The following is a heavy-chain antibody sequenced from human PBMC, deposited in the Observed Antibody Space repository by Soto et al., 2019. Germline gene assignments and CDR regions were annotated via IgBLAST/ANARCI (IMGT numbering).Heavy chain of an antibody. D-gene: IGHD3-3*01. J-gene: IGHJ4*02. CDR2: ISYDGSNK. Sequence: GGSLRLSCAASGFTFSSYAIHWVRQAPGKGLEWVAVISYDGSNKYYADSVKCRFTISRDNSKNTLYLQMNSLRAEDTAVYYCARAMESPTTIFGVVTVGLDYWGQGTLVTVSS. V-gene: IGHV3-30-3*01. CDR3: ARAMESPTTIFGVVTVGLDY. CDR1: GFTFSSYA.